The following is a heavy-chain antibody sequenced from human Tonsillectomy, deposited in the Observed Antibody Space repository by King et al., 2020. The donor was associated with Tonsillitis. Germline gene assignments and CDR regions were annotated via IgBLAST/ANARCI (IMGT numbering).Heavy chain of an antibody. Sequence: QLVQSGAEVKKPGESLTISCKGSGYMFTNSWIGWVRQMPGKGLEWMGIIYPGDSDTRYSPSFQGRVTISADKSNSTAYLQWSSLKASYTAMYYCARQGDLGSSDGWDYWGQGTLITVSS. CDR3: ARQGDLGSSDGWDY. V-gene: IGHV5-51*01. D-gene: IGHD6-19*01. CDR1: GYMFTNSW. J-gene: IGHJ4*02. CDR2: IYPGDSDT.